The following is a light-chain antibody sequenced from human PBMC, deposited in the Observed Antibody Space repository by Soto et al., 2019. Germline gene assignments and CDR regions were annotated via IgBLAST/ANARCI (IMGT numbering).Light chain of an antibody. CDR2: AAS. CDR1: QSIRSY. Sequence: DIQMTQSPSSLSAFVGDRVTITCRASQSIRSYLNWYQQKPGQAPKLLIFAASSLLSGVPSRFRGSGSGTDFTLTISSLQPEDFATYYCQQSYSTPPTFGQGTKVEIK. CDR3: QQSYSTPPT. J-gene: IGKJ1*01. V-gene: IGKV1-39*01.